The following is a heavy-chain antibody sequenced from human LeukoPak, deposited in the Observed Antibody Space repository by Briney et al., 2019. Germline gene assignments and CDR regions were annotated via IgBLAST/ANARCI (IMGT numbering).Heavy chain of an antibody. V-gene: IGHV5-51*01. CDR3: ARLDSTVTSFDF. CDR1: GYSFTSYW. CDR2: IYPGDSNP. J-gene: IGHJ4*02. D-gene: IGHD4-17*01. Sequence: GESLKISCKGSGYSFTSYWVAWVRQMPGKGLEWMGTIYPGDSNPRYSPSSQGQVTISADKSITTAYLQWSSLKASDTAMYYCARLDSTVTSFDFWGQGTLVTVSS.